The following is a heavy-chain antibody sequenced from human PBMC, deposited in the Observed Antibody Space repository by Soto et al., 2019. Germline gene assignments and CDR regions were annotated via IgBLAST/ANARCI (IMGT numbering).Heavy chain of an antibody. CDR1: GFTFSSYA. CDR2: VSYSGDTT. D-gene: IGHD2-15*01. V-gene: IGHV3-23*01. J-gene: IGHJ6*02. Sequence: PWGSLRLPCAASGFTFSSYAMAGVRQAPGKGLEWVSVVSYSGDTTYYSESVKARFTISRDNSKNTLYLQMNSLRGDDTAVYYFAKVYGSGSRPYYYGMDVWGQGTTVTVSS. CDR3: AKVYGSGSRPYYYGMDV.